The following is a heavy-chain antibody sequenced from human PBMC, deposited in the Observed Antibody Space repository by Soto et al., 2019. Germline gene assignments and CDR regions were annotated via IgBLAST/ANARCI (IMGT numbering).Heavy chain of an antibody. CDR2: MNPFSGNA. Sequence: QVQLVQSGAEVKKPGASVRVSCKASGYTFTSYAIYWVRQATGQGLEWMGWMNPFSGNAVYTQKFQDRVTMTRDTSINTASMEMSGLRSEDTAVYYCTRGQGNHWGQGSLVTVSS. J-gene: IGHJ4*02. CDR1: GYTFTSYA. CDR3: TRGQGNH. V-gene: IGHV1-8*01.